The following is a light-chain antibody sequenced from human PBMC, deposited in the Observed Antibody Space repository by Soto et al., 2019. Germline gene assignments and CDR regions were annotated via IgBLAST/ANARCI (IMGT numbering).Light chain of an antibody. J-gene: IGLJ1*01. V-gene: IGLV2-14*03. CDR3: SSYTTSSTRV. Sequence: QSVLTQPASVSGSPGQSITISCTGNNSDVGAYDYVSWYQQHPDKAPKLMIYEVSYRPSGVSNRFSGSKSVNTATLTISGLQAEDEADYYCSSYTTSSTRVFGTGTKVTVL. CDR2: EVS. CDR1: NSDVGAYDY.